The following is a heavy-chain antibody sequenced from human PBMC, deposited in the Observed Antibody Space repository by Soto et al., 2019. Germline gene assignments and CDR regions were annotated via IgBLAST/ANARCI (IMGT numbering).Heavy chain of an antibody. D-gene: IGHD6-19*01. V-gene: IGHV4-34*01. Sequence: WTWIRPPPGKGLEWMAEIPYSGNLIYNPSLKSRVTISLDRSKNQFSLKLSSVTAADTAMYYCASDNRSGLSFGPGFDICVQGTMVTGSS. CDR2: IPYSGNL. CDR3: ASDNRSGLSFGPGFDI. J-gene: IGHJ3*02.